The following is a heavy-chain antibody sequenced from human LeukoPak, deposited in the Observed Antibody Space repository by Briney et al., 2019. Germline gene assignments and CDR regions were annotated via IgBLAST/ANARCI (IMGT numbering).Heavy chain of an antibody. CDR2: IGDDGRDQ. Sequence: PGGSLRLSCAASGFTFSGHAMHWVRQTPGVGLEWLAIIGDDGRDQHYTDSVKGRFTISRDNSKNTPYLQMNSLRAEDTAVYYCAKDLVYGGTPRWGQGTLVTVSS. V-gene: IGHV3-30*02. CDR1: GFTFSGHA. CDR3: AKDLVYGGTPR. D-gene: IGHD4-23*01. J-gene: IGHJ4*02.